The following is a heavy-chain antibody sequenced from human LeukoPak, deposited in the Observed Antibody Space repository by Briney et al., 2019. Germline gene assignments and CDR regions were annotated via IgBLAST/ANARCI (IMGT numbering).Heavy chain of an antibody. Sequence: PGGSLRLSCAASGFTFNNYYMNWVRQAPGKGLEWVSYISSGSSTIYYADSVKGRFTISRDNSKNTLYLQMNSLRAEDTAVYYCARAVAGTNWFDPWGQGTLVTVSS. CDR2: ISSGSSTI. J-gene: IGHJ5*02. V-gene: IGHV3-48*01. CDR3: ARAVAGTNWFDP. D-gene: IGHD6-19*01. CDR1: GFTFNNYY.